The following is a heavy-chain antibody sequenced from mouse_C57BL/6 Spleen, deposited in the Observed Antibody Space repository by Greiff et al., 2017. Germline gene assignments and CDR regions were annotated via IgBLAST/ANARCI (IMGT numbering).Heavy chain of an antibody. V-gene: IGHV1-26*01. D-gene: IGHD1-1*01. CDR2: INPNNGGT. Sequence: EVKLQQSGPELVKPGASVKISCKASGYTFTDYYMNWVKQSHGKSLEWIGDINPNNGGTSYNQKFKGKATLTVDKSSSTAYMELRSLTSEDSAVYYCARKGTYYGSFHFDYWGQGTTLTVSS. J-gene: IGHJ2*01. CDR3: ARKGTYYGSFHFDY. CDR1: GYTFTDYY.